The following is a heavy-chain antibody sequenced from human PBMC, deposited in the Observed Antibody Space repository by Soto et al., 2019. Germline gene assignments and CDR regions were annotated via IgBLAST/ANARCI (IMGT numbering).Heavy chain of an antibody. J-gene: IGHJ4*02. D-gene: IGHD3-22*01. Sequence: GGSLRLSCAASGFTFDDYTMHWVRQAPGKGLEWVSLISWDGGSTYYADSVKGRFTISRDNSKNSLYLQMNSLRTEDTALYYCAKDNRRYDSSGYYFDYWGQGTLVTVSS. V-gene: IGHV3-43*01. CDR2: ISWDGGST. CDR1: GFTFDDYT. CDR3: AKDNRRYDSSGYYFDY.